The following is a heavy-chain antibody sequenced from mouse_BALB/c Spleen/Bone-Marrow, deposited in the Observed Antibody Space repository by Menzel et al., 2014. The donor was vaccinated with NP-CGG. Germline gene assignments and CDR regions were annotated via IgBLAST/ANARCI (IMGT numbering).Heavy chain of an antibody. D-gene: IGHD2-2*01. V-gene: IGHV1-69*02. CDR1: GYTFTNYW. Sequence: QLQQSGAELVRPGASVKLSCKASGYTFTNYWINWVKQRPGQGLEWIGNIYPSDSYTNYNQKFKDKATLTVDKSSSTAYMQLSSPTSEDSAVYYCTRWLPYAMDYWGQGTSVTVSS. CDR3: TRWLPYAMDY. J-gene: IGHJ4*01. CDR2: IYPSDSYT.